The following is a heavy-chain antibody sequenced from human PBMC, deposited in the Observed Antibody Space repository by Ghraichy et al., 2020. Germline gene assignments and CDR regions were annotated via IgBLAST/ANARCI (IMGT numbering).Heavy chain of an antibody. J-gene: IGHJ4*02. CDR1: GFTFSSYG. Sequence: SCAASGFTFSSYGMHWVRQAPGKGLEWVAVIWYDGSNKYYADSVKGRFTISRDNSKNTLYLQMNSLRAEDTAVYYCARGGDTAMVGRLDYWGQGTLVTVSS. V-gene: IGHV3-33*01. CDR3: ARGGDTAMVGRLDY. CDR2: IWYDGSNK. D-gene: IGHD5-18*01.